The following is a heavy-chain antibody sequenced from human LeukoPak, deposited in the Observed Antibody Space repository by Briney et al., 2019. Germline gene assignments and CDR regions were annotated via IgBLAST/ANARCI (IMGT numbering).Heavy chain of an antibody. CDR3: ARGGAATAFSDY. D-gene: IGHD6-13*01. CDR2: IYTSGTT. V-gene: IGHV4-59*10. J-gene: IGHJ4*02. CDR1: GGSFSGYY. Sequence: PSETLSLTCAVYGGSFSGYYWSWIRQPAGKGLEWIGRIYTSGTTNYNPSLKSRVTISVDTSKNQFSLKLSSVTAADTAVYYCARGGAATAFSDYWGQGTLVTVSS.